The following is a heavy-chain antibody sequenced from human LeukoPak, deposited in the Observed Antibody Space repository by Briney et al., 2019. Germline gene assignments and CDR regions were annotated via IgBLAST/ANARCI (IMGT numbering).Heavy chain of an antibody. V-gene: IGHV3-33*01. D-gene: IGHD6-19*01. J-gene: IGHJ6*02. CDR2: IWYDGSNK. Sequence: GGSLRLSCAASGFTFSSYGMHWVRQAPGKGLEWVAVIWYDGSNKYYADSVKGRFTISRDNSKNTLYLQMNSLRAEDTAVYYCARDRVWLSSGRQTDYYGMDVWGQGTTVTVSS. CDR1: GFTFSSYG. CDR3: ARDRVWLSSGRQTDYYGMDV.